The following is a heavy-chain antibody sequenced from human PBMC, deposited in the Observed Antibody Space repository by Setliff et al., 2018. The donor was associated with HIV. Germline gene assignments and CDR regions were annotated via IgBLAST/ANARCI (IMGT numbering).Heavy chain of an antibody. CDR3: ARQAYFDSGGFYPAWGY. CDR1: GESLSGYY. Sequence: SETLSLTCDVSGESLSGYYWAWIRQPPEKGLEWIGEINHSGNTNYNPSLESRVSISVDTSMDQFSLKLRSVTAADTGVYYCARQAYFDSGGFYPAWGYWGQGTLVTVS. V-gene: IGHV4-34*01. CDR2: INHSGNT. D-gene: IGHD3-22*01. J-gene: IGHJ4*02.